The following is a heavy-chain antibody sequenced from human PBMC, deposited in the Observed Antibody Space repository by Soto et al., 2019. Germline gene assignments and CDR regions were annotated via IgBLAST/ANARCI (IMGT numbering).Heavy chain of an antibody. D-gene: IGHD1-1*01. CDR1: GFTFSTYA. CDR2: VSGSGLNT. J-gene: IGHJ4*02. CDR3: SKDSPRRKSGYFFDS. Sequence: EVQLLESGGKVVQPGGSLTLSCAASGFTFSTYAMAWVRQAPGKGLEWVSGVSGSGLNTDYADPVKGRFYISRDNSKNTVSLHMKSLRAEDTALYYCSKDSPRRKSGYFFDSWGQGTPVTVSS. V-gene: IGHV3-23*01.